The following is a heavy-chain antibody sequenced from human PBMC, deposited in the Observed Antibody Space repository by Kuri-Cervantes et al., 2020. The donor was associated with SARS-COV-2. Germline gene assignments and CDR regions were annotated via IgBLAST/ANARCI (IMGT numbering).Heavy chain of an antibody. D-gene: IGHD1-26*01. CDR3: ATSGPKYSGNYYGLNY. V-gene: IGHV3-15*07. Sequence: GGSLRLSCVGSDFTFNKAWLFWVRQAPGKGLQWVGRIRTKSEGETTDYAAPLQGRVTISRDDSKNTLYLHMNRLKIGDTAVYYCATSGPKYSGNYYGLNYWGQGALVTVSS. J-gene: IGHJ4*02. CDR1: DFTFNKAW. CDR2: IRTKSEGETT.